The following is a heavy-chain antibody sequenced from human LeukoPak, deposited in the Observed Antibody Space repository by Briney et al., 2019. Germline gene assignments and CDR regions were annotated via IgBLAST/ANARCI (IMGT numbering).Heavy chain of an antibody. J-gene: IGHJ3*02. D-gene: IGHD3-9*01. Sequence: ASVKVSCKASGYTFTSYGINWVRQATGQGLEWMGWMNPNSGNTGYAQKFQGRVTMTRNTSISTAYMELSSLRSEDTAVYYCAAGPVRYFDWFTRIHDAFDIWGQGTMVTVSS. CDR1: GYTFTSYG. CDR2: MNPNSGNT. V-gene: IGHV1-8*02. CDR3: AAGPVRYFDWFTRIHDAFDI.